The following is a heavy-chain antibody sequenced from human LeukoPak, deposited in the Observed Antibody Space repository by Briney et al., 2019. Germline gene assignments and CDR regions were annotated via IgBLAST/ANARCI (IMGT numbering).Heavy chain of an antibody. V-gene: IGHV1-69-2*01. Sequence: GASVKVSCKASGYTFTDYYMHWVQQAPGKGLEWMGRVDPEDGETIYAEKFQGRVTITADTSTDTAYMELSSLRSEDTAVYYCATGTLVATHYYYYMDVWGKGTTVTVSS. CDR2: VDPEDGET. D-gene: IGHD5-12*01. J-gene: IGHJ6*03. CDR3: ATGTLVATHYYYYMDV. CDR1: GYTFTDYY.